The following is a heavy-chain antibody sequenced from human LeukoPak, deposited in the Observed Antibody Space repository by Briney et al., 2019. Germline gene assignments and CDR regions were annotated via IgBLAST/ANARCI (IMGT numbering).Heavy chain of an antibody. CDR1: GFTVSSNY. J-gene: IGHJ4*02. V-gene: IGHV3-53*01. CDR3: ARQLGSSGHGY. D-gene: IGHD6-19*01. CDR2: IYSGGST. Sequence: GGSLRLSCAASGFTVSSNYMSWVRQAPGKGLEWVSIIYSGGSTYYADSVKGRFTISRDNSKNMLYFQMNILRAEDTAVYCCARQLGSSGHGYWGQGTLVTVSS.